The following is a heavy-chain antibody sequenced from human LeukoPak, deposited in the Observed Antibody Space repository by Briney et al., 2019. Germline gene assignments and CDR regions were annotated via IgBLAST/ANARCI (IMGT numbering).Heavy chain of an antibody. Sequence: GASVKVSCKASGYTFTSYYTHWVRQAPGQGLEWMGIINPSSGSTSYAQKFQDRVKMTRDTSRSTVYMELSSLRSEDTAVYYCARRAGDHYYFDYWGQGTLVTASS. CDR1: GYTFTSYY. D-gene: IGHD7-27*01. CDR3: ARRAGDHYYFDY. J-gene: IGHJ4*02. V-gene: IGHV1-46*01. CDR2: INPSSGST.